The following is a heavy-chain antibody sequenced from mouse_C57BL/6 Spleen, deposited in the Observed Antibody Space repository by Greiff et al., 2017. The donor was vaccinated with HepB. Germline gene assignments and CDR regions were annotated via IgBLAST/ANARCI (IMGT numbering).Heavy chain of an antibody. D-gene: IGHD1-1*01. V-gene: IGHV14-2*01. CDR1: GFNIKDYY. CDR2: IDPEDGET. Sequence: DVKLQESGAELVKPGASVKLSCTASGFNIKDYYMHWVKQRTEQGLEWIGRIDPEDGETKYAPKFQGKATITADTSSNTAYLQLSSLTSEDTAVYYCASYYGNSYYFDYWGQGTTLTVSS. J-gene: IGHJ2*01. CDR3: ASYYGNSYYFDY.